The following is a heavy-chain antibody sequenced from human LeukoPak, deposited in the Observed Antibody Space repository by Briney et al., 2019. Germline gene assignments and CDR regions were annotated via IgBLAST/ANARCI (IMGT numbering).Heavy chain of an antibody. J-gene: IGHJ4*02. Sequence: GGSLRLSCAASGFTFSSTVMTWVRQAPGKGLEWVSTISPDGKYIYYADSLWGRFTMSRDNSKNTLYLQMNSLRAEDTAVYYCAKDAPHLRIAAAGPAYYWGQGTLVTVSS. V-gene: IGHV3-23*01. CDR1: GFTFSSTV. CDR3: AKDAPHLRIAAAGPAYY. D-gene: IGHD6-13*01. CDR2: ISPDGKYI.